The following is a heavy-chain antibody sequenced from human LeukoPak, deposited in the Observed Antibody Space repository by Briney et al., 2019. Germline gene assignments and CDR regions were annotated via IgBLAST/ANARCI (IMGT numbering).Heavy chain of an antibody. Sequence: GGSLRLSCAASGFTFSSYGMHWVRQAPGKGLEWVAFIRYDGSNKYYADSVKGRFTISRDNSRNTLYVQMNSLTAEDTAVYYCAKDRHCSSISCYRGYFDYWGQGTLVTVSS. J-gene: IGHJ4*02. V-gene: IGHV3-30*02. D-gene: IGHD2-2*01. CDR3: AKDRHCSSISCYRGYFDY. CDR2: IRYDGSNK. CDR1: GFTFSSYG.